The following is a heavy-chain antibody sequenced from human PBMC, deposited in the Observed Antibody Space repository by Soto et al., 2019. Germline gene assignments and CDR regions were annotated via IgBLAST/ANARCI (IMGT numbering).Heavy chain of an antibody. CDR3: AYGDSRGPFDS. CDR1: GGSISSYH. Sequence: QVQLQESGPGLVRPSETLSLTCTVSGGSISSYHWSWIRQPPGKGLEWIGYIYNSGSTNYNPSLKSRVTISVDTSKNQFSLKLSSVTAADTAVYYCAYGDSRGPFDSWGQGTLVTVSS. CDR2: IYNSGST. J-gene: IGHJ4*02. V-gene: IGHV4-59*01. D-gene: IGHD4-17*01.